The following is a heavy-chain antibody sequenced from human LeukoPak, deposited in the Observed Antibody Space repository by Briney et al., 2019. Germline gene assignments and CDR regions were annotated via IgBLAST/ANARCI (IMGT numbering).Heavy chain of an antibody. CDR1: GFTFSSYA. CDR2: ISYDGSNK. Sequence: GGSLRLSCAASGFTFSSYAMHWVRPAPGKGLEWVAVISYDGSNKYYADSVKGRFTISRDNSKNTLYLQMNSLRAEDTAVYYCARDGGYENTYYFDYWGQGTLVTVSS. CDR3: ARDGGYENTYYFDY. J-gene: IGHJ4*02. V-gene: IGHV3-30*04. D-gene: IGHD5-12*01.